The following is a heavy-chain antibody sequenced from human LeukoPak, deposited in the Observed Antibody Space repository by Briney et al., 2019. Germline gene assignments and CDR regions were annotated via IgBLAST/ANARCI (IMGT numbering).Heavy chain of an antibody. CDR2: IYYSGST. D-gene: IGHD3-22*01. Sequence: SETLCLTCTVSGGSISSYYWSWIRQPPGKGLEWIGYIYYSGSTNYNPSLKSRGTISLDTSKNQFSLKLSSVTAADTAVYYCARGNYDSSGYYFGYWGQGTLVTVSS. CDR1: GGSISSYY. V-gene: IGHV4-59*08. CDR3: ARGNYDSSGYYFGY. J-gene: IGHJ4*02.